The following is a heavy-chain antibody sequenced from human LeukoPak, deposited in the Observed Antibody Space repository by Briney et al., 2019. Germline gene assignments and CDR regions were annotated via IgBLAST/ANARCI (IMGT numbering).Heavy chain of an antibody. CDR3: ACQIEVGATHRGYYYYMDV. D-gene: IGHD1-26*01. Sequence: SVKVSCKASGGTFSSYAISWVRQAPGQGLEWMGGIIPMFGTANYAQKFQGRVTITADKSTSTAYMELSSLRSEDTAVYYCACQIEVGATHRGYYYYMDVWGKGTTVTVSS. CDR2: IIPMFGTA. CDR1: GGTFSSYA. J-gene: IGHJ6*03. V-gene: IGHV1-69*06.